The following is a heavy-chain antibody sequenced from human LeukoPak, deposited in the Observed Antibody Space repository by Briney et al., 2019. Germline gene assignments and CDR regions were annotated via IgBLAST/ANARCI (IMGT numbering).Heavy chain of an antibody. CDR2: IYYSGST. V-gene: IGHV4-59*08. Sequence: SETLSLTCTVSGGSISSYYWSWIRQSPGKGLEWIGYIYYSGSTNYNPSLKSRVTISVDTSKNQFSLKLSSVTAADTAVYYCARQYYYDSSGYGVWFDPWGQGTLVTVSS. CDR1: GGSISSYY. CDR3: ARQYYYDSSGYGVWFDP. D-gene: IGHD3-22*01. J-gene: IGHJ5*02.